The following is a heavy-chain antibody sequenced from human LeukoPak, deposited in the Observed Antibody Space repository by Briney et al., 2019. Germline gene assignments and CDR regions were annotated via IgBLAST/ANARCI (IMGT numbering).Heavy chain of an antibody. D-gene: IGHD2-2*01. CDR3: ARDQVVPAAGARYYYYGMDV. CDR1: GGSVSSGSYY. V-gene: IGHV4-61*01. Sequence: SETLSLTCTVSGGSVSSGSYYWSWIRQPPGKGLEWIGYIYYSGSTNYNPSLKSRVTISVDTSKNQFSLKLSSVTAADTAVYYCARDQVVPAAGARYYYYGMDVWGQGTTVTVSS. CDR2: IYYSGST. J-gene: IGHJ6*02.